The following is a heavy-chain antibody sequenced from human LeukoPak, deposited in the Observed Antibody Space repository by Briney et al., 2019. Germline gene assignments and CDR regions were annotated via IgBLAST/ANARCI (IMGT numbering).Heavy chain of an antibody. J-gene: IGHJ6*02. CDR3: ARGGPPGGYYYYGMDV. Sequence: SETLSLTCAVYGGSFSGYYWSWIRQPSGKGLEWIGEINHSGSTNYNPSLKSRVTISVDTSKNQFSLKLSSVTAADTAVYYCARGGPPGGYYYYGMDVWGQGTTVTVSS. CDR2: INHSGST. CDR1: GGSFSGYY. D-gene: IGHD3-10*01. V-gene: IGHV4-34*01.